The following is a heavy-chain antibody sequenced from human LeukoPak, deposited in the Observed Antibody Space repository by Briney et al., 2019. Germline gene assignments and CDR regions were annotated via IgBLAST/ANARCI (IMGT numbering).Heavy chain of an antibody. CDR3: ARDQPRAGVLTTIRRSFTTLAY. J-gene: IGHJ4*02. CDR2: MYYSGST. CDR1: NGSISSRSYY. D-gene: IGHD2/OR15-2a*01. V-gene: IGHV4-39*07. Sequence: SETLSLTCTVSNGSISSRSYYWGWIRQSPGKGLEWIGSMYYSGSTYYKRSLKSRVTISGDTSKNQFSLKLSSVTAADTAVYYCARDQPRAGVLTTIRRSFTTLAYWGQGTLVTVSS.